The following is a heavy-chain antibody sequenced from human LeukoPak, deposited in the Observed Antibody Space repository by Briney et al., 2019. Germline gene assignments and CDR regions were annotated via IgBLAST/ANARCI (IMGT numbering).Heavy chain of an antibody. J-gene: IGHJ4*02. CDR1: GFTFSSYA. Sequence: GGSLRLSCAASGFTFSSYAMSWVRQAPGKGLEWVSAISGSGGSTYYADSVKGRFTISRDNSKNTLYLQMNSLRAEDTAVYYCATGPSYYGSGNDFWGQGTPVTVSS. CDR2: ISGSGGST. CDR3: ATGPSYYGSGNDF. D-gene: IGHD3-10*01. V-gene: IGHV3-23*01.